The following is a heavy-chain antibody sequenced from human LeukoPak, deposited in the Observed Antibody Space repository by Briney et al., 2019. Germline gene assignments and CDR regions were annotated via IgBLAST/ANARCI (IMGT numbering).Heavy chain of an antibody. D-gene: IGHD3-22*01. CDR3: AKEGEDTYYYDSSGYGAVFDY. CDR2: IHHDGSNK. CDR1: GFTFSSYG. J-gene: IGHJ4*02. Sequence: GGSLRLSCAASGFTFSSYGMHWVRQAPGKGLDWVAFIHHDGSNKYYADSVKGRFTISSDNSKNTLYLQMNSLRAEDTAVYYCAKEGEDTYYYDSSGYGAVFDYWGQGTLVTVSS. V-gene: IGHV3-30*02.